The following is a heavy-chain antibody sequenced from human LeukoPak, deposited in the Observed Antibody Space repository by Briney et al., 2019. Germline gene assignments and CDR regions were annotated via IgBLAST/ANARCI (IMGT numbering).Heavy chain of an antibody. CDR3: ATTKDTAMVKDDAFDI. CDR2: IYYSGST. V-gene: IGHV4-59*08. J-gene: IGHJ3*02. D-gene: IGHD5-18*01. CDR1: GGSISSYY. Sequence: SETLSLTCTVSGGSISSYYWSWIRQPPAKGLEWIGYIYYSGSTNYNPSLKSRVTISVDTSKNQFSLKLSSVPAADTAVYYCATTKDTAMVKDDAFDIWGQGTMVTVSS.